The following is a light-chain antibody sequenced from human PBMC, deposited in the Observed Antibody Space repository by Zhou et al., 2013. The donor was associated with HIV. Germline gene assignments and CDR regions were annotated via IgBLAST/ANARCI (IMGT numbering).Light chain of an antibody. CDR2: NSY. J-gene: IGKJ2*03. Sequence: DIQVTQSPSSLSASVGDRVTITCRASQSISNYLSWYQHKPGKAPNLLIYNSYNLQSGVPSRFSGSGSGTDFTLTISSLQPEDFAIYYCQQTYRTPYSFGQGTKLDIK. CDR3: QQTYRTPYS. V-gene: IGKV1-39*01. CDR1: QSISNY.